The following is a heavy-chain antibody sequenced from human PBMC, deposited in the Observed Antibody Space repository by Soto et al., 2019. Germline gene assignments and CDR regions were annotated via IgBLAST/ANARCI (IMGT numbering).Heavy chain of an antibody. CDR1: GFTFDDYA. V-gene: IGHV3-9*01. CDR3: AKDYEYSGSYCFDY. J-gene: IGHJ4*02. Sequence: PGGSLRLSCAASGFTFDDYAMHWVRQAPGKGLEWVSGISWNSGSIGYADSVKGRFTISRDNAKNSLYLQMNSLRAEDTALYYCAKDYEYSGSYCFDYWGQGTLVTVSS. D-gene: IGHD1-26*01. CDR2: ISWNSGSI.